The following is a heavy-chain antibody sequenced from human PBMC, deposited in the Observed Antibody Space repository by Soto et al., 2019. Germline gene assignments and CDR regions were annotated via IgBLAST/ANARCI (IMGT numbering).Heavy chain of an antibody. V-gene: IGHV3-66*01. Sequence: EVQLVESGGGLVQPGGSLRLSCAVTGFTISSNYMNWVRQAPGKGLEWVSVMYAAGRTYYEDSVKGRFNISRDNSKNTVYLQMNSLRGEDTAVYYGARGSNSNNLKLFDYWGQGTLVTVSS. D-gene: IGHD1-1*01. J-gene: IGHJ4*02. CDR1: GFTISSNY. CDR2: MYAAGRT. CDR3: ARGSNSNNLKLFDY.